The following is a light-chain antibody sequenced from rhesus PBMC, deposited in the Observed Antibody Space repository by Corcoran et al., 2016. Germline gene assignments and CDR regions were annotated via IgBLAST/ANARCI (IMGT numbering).Light chain of an antibody. CDR1: QAISKT. Sequence: DIQMTQSPSSLSASLGDTVTITCQASQAISKTLAWYQQKPGKAPKLLIYDASSLHMGVPSRFSGRGSGKEFTLTISSLQPEDFATYYCQQHNSYPLTFGGGTKVEIK. J-gene: IGKJ4*01. V-gene: IGKV1-33*02. CDR3: QQHNSYPLT. CDR2: DAS.